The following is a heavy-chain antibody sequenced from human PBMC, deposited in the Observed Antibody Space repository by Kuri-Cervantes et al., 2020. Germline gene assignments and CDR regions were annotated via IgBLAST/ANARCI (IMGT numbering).Heavy chain of an antibody. Sequence: GESLKISCAASGFTFDDYAMSWVRQAPGKGLEWVSAISGSGGSTYYADSVKGRFTISRDNSKNTLYLQMNSLRAEDTAVYYCAKEAYYYDSSGYYPPYFDYWGQGTLVTVSS. J-gene: IGHJ4*02. D-gene: IGHD3-22*01. V-gene: IGHV3-23*01. CDR3: AKEAYYYDSSGYYPPYFDY. CDR1: GFTFDDYA. CDR2: ISGSGGST.